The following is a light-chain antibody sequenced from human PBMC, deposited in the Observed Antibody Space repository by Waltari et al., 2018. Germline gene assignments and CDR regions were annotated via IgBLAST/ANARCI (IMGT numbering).Light chain of an antibody. CDR2: DAS. CDR1: QSVGSY. Sequence: EIVLTQSPATLSLSPGDTATLSCRASQSVGSYLAWYQQRPGQPPRLLIYDASNRATGVPARFRGSGSGTDFTLTISSLEAEDFAVYYCQQSSNWTPHTFGQGARLEIK. CDR3: QQSSNWTPHT. V-gene: IGKV3-11*01. J-gene: IGKJ2*01.